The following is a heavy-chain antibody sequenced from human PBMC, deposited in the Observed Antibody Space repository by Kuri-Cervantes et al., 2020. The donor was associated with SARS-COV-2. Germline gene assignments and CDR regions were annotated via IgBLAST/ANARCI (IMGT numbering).Heavy chain of an antibody. D-gene: IGHD2-2*01. CDR1: GFTFSSYA. CDR3: ARDLIDIVVVPAAMGNYYYGMDV. CDR2: ISGSGGST. J-gene: IGHJ6*02. V-gene: IGHV3-23*01. Sequence: GESLKISCAASGFTFSSYAMSWVRQAPGKGLEWVSAISGSGGSTYYADSVKGRFTISRDNSKNTLYLQMNSLRAEDTAVYYCARDLIDIVVVPAAMGNYYYGMDVWGQGTTVTVAS.